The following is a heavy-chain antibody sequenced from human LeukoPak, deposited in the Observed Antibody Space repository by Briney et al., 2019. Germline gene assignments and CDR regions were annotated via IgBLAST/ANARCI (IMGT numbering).Heavy chain of an antibody. CDR2: ISSGSSTI. D-gene: IGHD3-16*02. CDR1: GFTFNSYS. Sequence: GGSLRLSCAASGFTFNSYSMNWVRQDPGKGLEWVSYISSGSSTIYYADSVKGRFTISRDNAKNSLYLQMNSLRVEDTAVYYCARDGYDSVWGSYRYRYFFDYWGQGTLVTVAS. J-gene: IGHJ4*02. CDR3: ARDGYDSVWGSYRYRYFFDY. V-gene: IGHV3-48*01.